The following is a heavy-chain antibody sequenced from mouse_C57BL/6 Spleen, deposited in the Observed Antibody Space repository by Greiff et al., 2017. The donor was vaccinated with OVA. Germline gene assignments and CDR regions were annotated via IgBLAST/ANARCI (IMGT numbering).Heavy chain of an antibody. J-gene: IGHJ2*01. V-gene: IGHV1-69*01. Sequence: QVQLQQPGAELVMPGASVKLSCKASGYTFTSYWMHWVKQRPGQGLEWIGEIDPSDSYTNYNQKFKGKSTLTVDKSSSKAYMQLSSLTSEDSAVYYCARYYYGSSLFDYWGQGTTLTVSS. CDR2: IDPSDSYT. D-gene: IGHD1-1*01. CDR1: GYTFTSYW. CDR3: ARYYYGSSLFDY.